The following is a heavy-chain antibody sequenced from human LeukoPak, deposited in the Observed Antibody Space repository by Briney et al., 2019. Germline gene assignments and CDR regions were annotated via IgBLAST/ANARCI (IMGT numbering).Heavy chain of an antibody. CDR1: GGTFSSYA. V-gene: IGHV1-69*13. Sequence: SVKVSCKASGGTFSSYAISWVRQAPGQGLEWVGGIIPIFGTANYAQKFQGRVTITADESTSTAYMELSSLRSEDTAVYYCAREGVVAAPYDAFDIWGQGTMVTVSS. J-gene: IGHJ3*02. CDR3: AREGVVAAPYDAFDI. CDR2: IIPIFGTA. D-gene: IGHD3-22*01.